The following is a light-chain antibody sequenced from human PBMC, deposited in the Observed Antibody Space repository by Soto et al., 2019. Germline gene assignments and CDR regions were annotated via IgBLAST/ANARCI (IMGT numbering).Light chain of an antibody. V-gene: IGKV4-1*01. CDR3: QQYYSTPRT. CDR2: WAS. Sequence: DVVMTQSQDSLAGCMGERATINCKSSQTVLDSSNNKDYLTWYQQKAGQPPKLLIYWASTREFGVPDRFSGSGSGTEFTLTISSLQAEDAAVYYCQQYYSTPRTFGHGTKVDI. J-gene: IGKJ1*01. CDR1: QTVLDSSNNKDY.